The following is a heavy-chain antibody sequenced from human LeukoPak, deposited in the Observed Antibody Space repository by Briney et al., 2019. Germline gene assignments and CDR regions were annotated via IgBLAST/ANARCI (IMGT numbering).Heavy chain of an antibody. CDR1: GFTFSSHG. V-gene: IGHV3-9*01. D-gene: IGHD3-10*01. CDR2: ISWNSGSI. CDR3: AKVRFGELSPYYFDY. Sequence: QTGGSLRLSCAASGFTFSSHGMNWVRQAPGKGLEWVSGISWNSGSIGYADSVKGRFTISRDNAKNSLYLQMNSLRAEDTALYYCAKVRFGELSPYYFDYWGQGTLVTVSS. J-gene: IGHJ4*02.